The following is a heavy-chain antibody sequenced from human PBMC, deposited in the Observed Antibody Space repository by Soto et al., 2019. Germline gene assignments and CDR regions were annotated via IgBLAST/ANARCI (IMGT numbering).Heavy chain of an antibody. J-gene: IGHJ5*02. CDR1: GFTFSSYA. CDR3: AKSIMIVAELVFDP. V-gene: IGHV3-23*01. Sequence: GGSLRLSCAASGFTFSSYAMSWVRQAPGKGLEWVSAISGSGGSTYYADSVKGRFTISRDNTKNTLYLQMNSLRAEDSALYYCAKSIMIVAELVFDPWGQGTLVTVSS. D-gene: IGHD3-22*01. CDR2: ISGSGGST.